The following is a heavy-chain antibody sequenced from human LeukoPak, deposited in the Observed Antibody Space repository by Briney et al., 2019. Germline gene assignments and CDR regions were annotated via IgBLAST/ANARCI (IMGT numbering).Heavy chain of an antibody. CDR1: GFTFSSYG. V-gene: IGHV3-30*02. CDR2: IRYDGSNK. J-gene: IGHJ3*02. D-gene: IGHD2-2*01. CDR3: ASPQDIVVVPAAQGGYDAFDI. Sequence: PGRSLRLSCAASGFTFSSYGMHWVRQAPGKGLEWVAFIRYDGSNKYYADSVKGRFTISRDNSKNTLYLQMNSLRAEDTAVYYCASPQDIVVVPAAQGGYDAFDIWGQGTMVTVSS.